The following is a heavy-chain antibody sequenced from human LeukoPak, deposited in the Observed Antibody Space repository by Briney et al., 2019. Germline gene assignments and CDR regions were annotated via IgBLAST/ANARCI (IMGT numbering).Heavy chain of an antibody. CDR1: GFTFSSYA. CDR3: AKERYCSSTGCYGDDAFDI. Sequence: PGGSLRLSCAASGFTFSSYAMSWVRQAPGKGLEWVAFIRYDGSNKYYADSVKGRFTISRDNSKNTLYLQMNSLRAEDTAVYYCAKERYCSSTGCYGDDAFDIWGQGTMVTVSS. J-gene: IGHJ3*02. CDR2: IRYDGSNK. V-gene: IGHV3-30*02. D-gene: IGHD2-2*01.